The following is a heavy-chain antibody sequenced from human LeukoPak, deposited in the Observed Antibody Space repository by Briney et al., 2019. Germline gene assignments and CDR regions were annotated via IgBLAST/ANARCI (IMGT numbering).Heavy chain of an antibody. Sequence: SVKVSCKASGGTFSSYAISWVRQAPEQGLEWMGGIIPIFGSANYAQKFQGRVTITADESTSTAYMELSSLRSADTAVYYCARVVPTTLMNYFDYWGQGTRVTVSS. CDR1: GGTFSSYA. D-gene: IGHD5-12*01. CDR2: IIPIFGSA. V-gene: IGHV1-69*01. J-gene: IGHJ4*02. CDR3: ARVVPTTLMNYFDY.